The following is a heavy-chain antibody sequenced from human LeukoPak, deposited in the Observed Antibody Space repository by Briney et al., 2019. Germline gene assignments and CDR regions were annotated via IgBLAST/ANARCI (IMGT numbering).Heavy chain of an antibody. CDR3: ARGIAGTLDYFDY. Sequence: SVKVSCKASGYTFTSNYIHWVRQAPGQGLEWMGGIIPIFGTANYAQKFQGRVTITADESTSTAYMELSSLRSEDTAVYYCARGIAGTLDYFDYWGQGTLVTVSS. J-gene: IGHJ4*02. CDR2: IIPIFGTA. D-gene: IGHD6-13*01. V-gene: IGHV1-69*13. CDR1: GYTFTSNY.